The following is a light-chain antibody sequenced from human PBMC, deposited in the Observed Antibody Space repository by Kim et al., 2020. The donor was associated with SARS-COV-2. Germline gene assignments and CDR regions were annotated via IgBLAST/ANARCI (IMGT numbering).Light chain of an antibody. CDR2: DVN. CDR1: DSDVGSYNL. J-gene: IGLJ2*01. Sequence: QSVLTQPASVSGSPGQSITISCTGTDSDVGSYNLVSWYQQHPGKAPKLMIYDVNKRPSGVSNRFSGSKSGNTASLTISGLQAEDEADYYCCSYAPTTTVIFGGGTQLTVL. CDR3: CSYAPTTTVI. V-gene: IGLV2-23*02.